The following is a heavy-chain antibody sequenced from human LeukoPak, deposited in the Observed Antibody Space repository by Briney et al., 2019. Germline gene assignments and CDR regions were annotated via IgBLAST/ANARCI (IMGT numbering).Heavy chain of an antibody. CDR2: INDSGGST. V-gene: IGHV3-23*01. Sequence: PGGSLRLSCEASGVTFRSYAMSWVRQAPGKGLEWVAAINDSGGSTYYPASVKGRFTISRDNSKNTLYLQMNSLRAEDTAGYYCAKRPGIAAAGSNAEYFQNWGQGTLVTVSS. D-gene: IGHD6-13*01. J-gene: IGHJ1*01. CDR1: GVTFRSYA. CDR3: AKRPGIAAAGSNAEYFQN.